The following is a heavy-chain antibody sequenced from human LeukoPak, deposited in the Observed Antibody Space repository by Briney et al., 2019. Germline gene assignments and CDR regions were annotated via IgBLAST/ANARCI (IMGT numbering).Heavy chain of an antibody. CDR2: IYSGST. Sequence: PGGSLRLSCTVSGFTVSSNSMSWVRQAPGKGLEWVSFIYSGSTHYSDSVKGRFTISRDNSKNTLYLQMNSLRAEDTAVYYCAKVGGQLWFPGAYYYMDVWGKGTTVTISS. CDR3: AKVGGQLWFPGAYYYMDV. D-gene: IGHD5-18*01. V-gene: IGHV3-53*01. CDR1: GFTVSSNS. J-gene: IGHJ6*03.